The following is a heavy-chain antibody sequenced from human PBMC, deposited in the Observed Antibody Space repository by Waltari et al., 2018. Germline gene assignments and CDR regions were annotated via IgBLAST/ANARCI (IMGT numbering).Heavy chain of an antibody. CDR1: GFTFSSYW. J-gene: IGHJ3*02. V-gene: IGHV3-74*01. D-gene: IGHD4-17*01. Sequence: EVQLVESGGGLVQPGGSLRLSCAASGFTFSSYWLHWVRQAPGKGLVWVSRIKRDGSSTSYADSVKGRFTISRDNAKNTLYLQMNSLRAEDTAVYYCAREGYGDYDAFDIWGQGTMVTVSS. CDR2: IKRDGSST. CDR3: AREGYGDYDAFDI.